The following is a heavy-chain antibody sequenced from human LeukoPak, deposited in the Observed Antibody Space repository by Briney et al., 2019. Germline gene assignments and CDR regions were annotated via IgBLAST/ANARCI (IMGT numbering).Heavy chain of an antibody. Sequence: PSETLSLTCTVSGGSVSSSSDYWGWIRQPPGKGLEWIGSFYYSRSTSYNPALKSRVTISVDTSKNQFSLKLSSVTAVDTAVYYCANLYNSGSYFGYWGQGTLVTVSS. D-gene: IGHD3-10*01. CDR1: GGSVSSSSDY. J-gene: IGHJ4*02. CDR2: FYYSRST. CDR3: ANLYNSGSYFGY. V-gene: IGHV4-39*01.